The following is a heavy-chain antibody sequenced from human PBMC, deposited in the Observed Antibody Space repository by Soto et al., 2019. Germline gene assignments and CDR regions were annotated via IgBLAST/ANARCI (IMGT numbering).Heavy chain of an antibody. D-gene: IGHD3-22*01. CDR2: ISVSGGDT. Sequence: EVQLLESGGGLVQPGGSLRLSCAASGLTFSNYAMSWVRQAPGKGLEWVSAISVSGGDTYYADSVKGRFTISRDNSKNTLYLQMNSLRAEDTAVYFCAKAGNRYDSRGYSFDYWGQGTLVTVSS. CDR3: AKAGNRYDSRGYSFDY. CDR1: GLTFSNYA. V-gene: IGHV3-23*01. J-gene: IGHJ4*02.